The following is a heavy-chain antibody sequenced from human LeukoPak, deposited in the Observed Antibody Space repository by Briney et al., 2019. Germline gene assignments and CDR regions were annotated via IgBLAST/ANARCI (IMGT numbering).Heavy chain of an antibody. Sequence: GGSLRLSCAASGFTFSSYWMSWVRQAPGKGLEWVANIKQDGSEKYYVDSVKGRFTISRDNAKNSLYLQMNSLRAEDTAVYYCARAGYYDYVWGSYRSAYSQRRGYWGQGTLVTVSS. V-gene: IGHV3-7*03. CDR3: ARAGYYDYVWGSYRSAYSQRRGY. CDR1: GFTFSSYW. CDR2: IKQDGSEK. J-gene: IGHJ4*02. D-gene: IGHD3-16*02.